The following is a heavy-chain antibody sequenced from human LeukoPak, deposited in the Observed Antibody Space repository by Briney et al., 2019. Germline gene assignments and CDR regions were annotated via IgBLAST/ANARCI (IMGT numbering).Heavy chain of an antibody. J-gene: IGHJ4*02. V-gene: IGHV2-5*02. CDR3: ARENHYDYVWGSYHPKYFDY. Sequence: SGPTLVKPTQTLTLTCTFSGFSLSTSGVGVGWIRQPPGKALEWLALIYWDDDKRYSPSLKSRLTITKDTSKNQVVLTMTNMDPVDTATYYCARENHYDYVWGSYHPKYFDYWGQGTLVTVSS. CDR1: GFSLSTSGVG. CDR2: IYWDDDK. D-gene: IGHD3-16*02.